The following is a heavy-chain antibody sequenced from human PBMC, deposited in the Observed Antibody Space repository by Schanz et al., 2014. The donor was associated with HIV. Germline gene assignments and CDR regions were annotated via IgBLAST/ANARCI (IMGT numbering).Heavy chain of an antibody. Sequence: QLQLVESGGGVVRPGTSLRLSCAASGFTFSDHGMHWVRQDPGKGLEWVARIWYDGSNTHYADSVKGRLTISRDDSKNTVYLQMNSLRAEDTAVYYCARDPQKSFDIWGQGTMVIVSS. CDR1: GFTFSDHG. V-gene: IGHV3-33*01. J-gene: IGHJ3*02. CDR3: ARDPQKSFDI. CDR2: IWYDGSNT.